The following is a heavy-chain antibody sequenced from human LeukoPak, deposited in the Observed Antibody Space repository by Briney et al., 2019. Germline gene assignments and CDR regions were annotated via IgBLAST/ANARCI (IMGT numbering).Heavy chain of an antibody. Sequence: GGSLRLSCAASGFTFNIYWMNWVRQAPGKGLEWVANIKQDGSVKYNVDSVKGRFTISRDNAENSLFLQMNSLRADDTAVYYRARGSLGAFDIWGQGTMVTVSS. CDR2: IKQDGSVK. V-gene: IGHV3-7*01. CDR3: ARGSLGAFDI. D-gene: IGHD7-27*01. CDR1: GFTFNIYW. J-gene: IGHJ3*02.